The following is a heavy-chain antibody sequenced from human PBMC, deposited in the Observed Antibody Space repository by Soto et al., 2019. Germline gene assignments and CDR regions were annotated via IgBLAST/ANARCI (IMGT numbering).Heavy chain of an antibody. V-gene: IGHV1-18*01. CDR2: ISAYNGNT. D-gene: IGHD3-16*02. J-gene: IGHJ6*02. Sequence: ASVKVSCKASGYTFTSYGISWVRQAPGQGLEWMGWISAYNGNTNYAQKLQGRVTMTTDTSTSTAYMELRSLRSDDTAVYYCARVPLRLGELSLGIDVWGQGTTVTVSS. CDR3: ARVPLRLGELSLGIDV. CDR1: GYTFTSYG.